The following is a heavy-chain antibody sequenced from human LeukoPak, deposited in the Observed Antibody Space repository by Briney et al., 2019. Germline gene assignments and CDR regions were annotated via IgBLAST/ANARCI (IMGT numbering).Heavy chain of an antibody. J-gene: IGHJ4*02. CDR2: IYYSGST. Sequence: SETLFLTCTVSGGSISSYYWSWIRQPPGKGLEWIGYIYYSGSTNYNPSLKSRVTISVDTSKNQFSLKLSSVTAADTAVYYCARLGTGGFDYWGQGTLVTVSS. CDR3: ARLGTGGFDY. V-gene: IGHV4-59*01. D-gene: IGHD7-27*01. CDR1: GGSISSYY.